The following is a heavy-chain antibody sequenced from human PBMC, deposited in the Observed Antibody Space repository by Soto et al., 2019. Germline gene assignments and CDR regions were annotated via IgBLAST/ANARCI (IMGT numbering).Heavy chain of an antibody. V-gene: IGHV5-51*01. J-gene: IGHJ4*02. D-gene: IGHD6-19*01. CDR2: IYPGDSDT. Sequence: QSLKVSSKGPVYSFASYWIGGGRQMTGKGLEWMGIIYPGDSDTRYSPSFQGQVTISADKSISTAYLQWSSLKASDTAMYYCESHTRPYSSGWYADYWGQGTLVTVSS. CDR1: VYSFASYW. CDR3: ESHTRPYSSGWYADY.